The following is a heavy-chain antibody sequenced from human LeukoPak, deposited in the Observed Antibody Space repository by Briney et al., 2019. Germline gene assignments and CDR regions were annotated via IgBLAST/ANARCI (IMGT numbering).Heavy chain of an antibody. J-gene: IGHJ4*02. V-gene: IGHV3-13*04. CDR3: ARGYCTGGTCVGSFDY. Sequence: GGSLRLSCAASGFTFSSFDMHWVRQVTGKGLEWVSAIDVAGDTFYPGSVKGRFTISRDNAKNSLFLQMNSLTVGDTAVYYCARGYCTGGTCVGSFDYWGQGALVTVSS. CDR2: IDVAGDT. CDR1: GFTFSSFD. D-gene: IGHD2-15*01.